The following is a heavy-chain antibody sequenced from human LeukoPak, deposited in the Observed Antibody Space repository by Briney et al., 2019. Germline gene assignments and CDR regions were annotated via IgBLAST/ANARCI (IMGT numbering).Heavy chain of an antibody. CDR3: ARVQSRLSWFDP. Sequence: SETLSLTCTVSGDSIRSTSYYWGWIRQPPGKGLEWIGNIYYTGTTYYKPSFNSRVTILVDTSKNQFSLKLSSVTAADTAVYYCARVQSRLSWFDPWGQGTLVTVSS. V-gene: IGHV4-39*07. CDR2: IYYTGTT. J-gene: IGHJ5*02. CDR1: GDSIRSTSYY.